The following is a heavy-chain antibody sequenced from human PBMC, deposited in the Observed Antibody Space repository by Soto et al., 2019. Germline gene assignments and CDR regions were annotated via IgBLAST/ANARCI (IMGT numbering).Heavy chain of an antibody. CDR1: GGSLSDYY. CDR2: IYYKGST. V-gene: IGHV4-59*01. D-gene: IGHD6-19*01. Sequence: QVQLQESGPGLVKPSETLSLSCSVSGGSLSDYYWTWNRQPPGKGLEWIGCIYYKGSTYYNPSLKSRVTISLDTSKNQFSLRLTSVTAADTAVYYCARMRPTGWHDYYYYGMDVWGQGTTVTVSS. CDR3: ARMRPTGWHDYYYYGMDV. J-gene: IGHJ6*02.